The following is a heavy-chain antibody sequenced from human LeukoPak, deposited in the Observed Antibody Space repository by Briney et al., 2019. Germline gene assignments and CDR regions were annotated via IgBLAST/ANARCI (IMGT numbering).Heavy chain of an antibody. V-gene: IGHV4-39*01. Sequence: SETLSLTCTVSGGSISSSSYYWGWIRQPPGKGLEWIGSIYYSGSTYYNPSLKGRVTISVDTSKNQFSLKLSSVTAADTAVYYCARHLRTQRTYRSGWTDDAFDIWGQGTMVTVSS. CDR2: IYYSGST. CDR1: GGSISSSSYY. D-gene: IGHD6-19*01. CDR3: ARHLRTQRTYRSGWTDDAFDI. J-gene: IGHJ3*02.